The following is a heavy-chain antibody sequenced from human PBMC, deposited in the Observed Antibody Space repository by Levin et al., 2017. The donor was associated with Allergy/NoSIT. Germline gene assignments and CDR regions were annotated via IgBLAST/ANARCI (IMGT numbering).Heavy chain of an antibody. CDR3: AASYGSSWHDDAFDI. CDR1: GFTFNDYA. V-gene: IGHV3-9*01. J-gene: IGHJ3*02. CDR2: ISWNSGGI. Sequence: LSLTCAASGFTFNDYAMHWVRQAPGKGLEWVSGISWNSGGIGYEASVKGRFTISRDNAKKSLYLQLNSLRLEDTALYYCAASYGSSWHDDAFDIWGQGTMVTVSS. D-gene: IGHD6-13*01.